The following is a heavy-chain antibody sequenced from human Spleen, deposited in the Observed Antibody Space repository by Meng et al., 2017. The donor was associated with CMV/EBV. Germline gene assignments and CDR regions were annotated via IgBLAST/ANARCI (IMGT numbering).Heavy chain of an antibody. Sequence: YAISWVRQAPGQGLEWMGGIIPIFGTANYAQKFQGRVTITTDESTSTAYMELSSLRSEDTAVYYCARDDLRGCSSTSCYLSTAFDIWGQGTMVTVSS. CDR1: YA. D-gene: IGHD2-2*01. CDR3: ARDDLRGCSSTSCYLSTAFDI. V-gene: IGHV1-69*05. J-gene: IGHJ3*02. CDR2: IIPIFGTA.